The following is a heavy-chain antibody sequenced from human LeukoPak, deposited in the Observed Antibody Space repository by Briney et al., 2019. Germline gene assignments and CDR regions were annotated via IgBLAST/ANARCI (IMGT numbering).Heavy chain of an antibody. CDR2: IQYVGSKK. CDR3: AKDIGSYYDY. CDR1: GFTLSSSG. J-gene: IGHJ4*02. V-gene: IGHV3-30*02. Sequence: PAESLSPSWVLSGFTLSSSGMQWVRPAPAKGREWVAFIQYVGSKKFYADSVKGRFTIPRDNSKNKLYLEMNSLRAEDTDVYYCAKDIGSYYDYWGQEILVTVSS. D-gene: IGHD3-10*01.